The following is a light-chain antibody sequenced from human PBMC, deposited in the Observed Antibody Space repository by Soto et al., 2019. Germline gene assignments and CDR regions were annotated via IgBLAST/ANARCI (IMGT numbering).Light chain of an antibody. J-gene: IGKJ4*01. CDR3: QQYDNLLT. V-gene: IGKV1-33*01. Sequence: DIQMTQSPSSLSASVGDRVTITCQASQDISNYFNWYQQKPGKAPKVVIYDASNLETGVPSRFSGSGSGTDFTFTISSLQPEDIATYYCQQYDNLLTFGGGTKVEI. CDR2: DAS. CDR1: QDISNY.